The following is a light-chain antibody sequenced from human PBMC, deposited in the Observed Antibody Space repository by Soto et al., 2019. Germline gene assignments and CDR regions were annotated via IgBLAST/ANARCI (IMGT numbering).Light chain of an antibody. Sequence: EIVLTQSTGTLSLSPGERATLSCRASQSVSSSYLAWYQQKPGQAPRLLIYGALSRATVIPDRFSGSGSGTDFTLTISRLEPEDFAVYYCQQYGSSPWTFGQGTKVEIK. CDR3: QQYGSSPWT. CDR1: QSVSSSY. V-gene: IGKV3-20*01. CDR2: GAL. J-gene: IGKJ1*01.